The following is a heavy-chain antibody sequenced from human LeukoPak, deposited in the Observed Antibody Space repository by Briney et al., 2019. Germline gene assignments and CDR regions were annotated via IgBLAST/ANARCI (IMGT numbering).Heavy chain of an antibody. CDR1: GGSISSSSYY. D-gene: IGHD3-16*01. V-gene: IGHV4-39*07. Sequence: SETLSLTCTVSGGSISSSSYYWGWIRQPPGKGLEWIGSIYYSGSTYYNPSLKSRVTISVDTSKNQFSLKLSSVTAADTAVYYCARGRGSSTRVYYYYYYYMDVWGKGTTVTVSS. CDR3: ARGRGSSTRVYYYYYYYMDV. J-gene: IGHJ6*03. CDR2: IYYSGST.